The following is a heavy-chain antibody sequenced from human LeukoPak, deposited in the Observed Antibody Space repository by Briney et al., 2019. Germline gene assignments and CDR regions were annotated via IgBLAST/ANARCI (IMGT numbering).Heavy chain of an antibody. CDR3: ARFYYESSGPGEDAFDI. V-gene: IGHV1-18*01. J-gene: IGHJ3*02. CDR1: GYTFTSYG. CDR2: ISAYNGNT. D-gene: IGHD3-22*01. Sequence: ASVKVSCKASGYTFTSYGISWVRQAPGQGLEWMGWISAYNGNTNYAQKLQGRVTMTTDTSTSTAYMELRSLRSDDTAVYYCARFYYESSGPGEDAFDIWGQGTMVTVSS.